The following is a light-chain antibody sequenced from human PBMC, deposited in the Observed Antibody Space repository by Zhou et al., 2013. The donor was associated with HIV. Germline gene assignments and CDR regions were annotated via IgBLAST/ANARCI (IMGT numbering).Light chain of an antibody. Sequence: EIVLTQSPGTLSLSPGERATLSCRASQSVSSSYLAWYQQKPGQAPRLLIYGASSRATGIPDRFSGSGSGTDFTLTISRLEPEDFAVYYCQQYGSLPPLPYTFGQGTKLEIK. CDR3: QQYGSLPPLPYT. CDR1: QSVSSSY. J-gene: IGKJ2*01. CDR2: GAS. V-gene: IGKV3-20*01.